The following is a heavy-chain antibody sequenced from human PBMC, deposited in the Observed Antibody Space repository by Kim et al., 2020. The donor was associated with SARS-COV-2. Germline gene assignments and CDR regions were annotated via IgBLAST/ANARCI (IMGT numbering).Heavy chain of an antibody. CDR2: IWYDGSNK. Sequence: GGSLRLSCAASGFTFSSYGMHWVRQAPGKGLEWVAVIWYDGSNKYYADSVKGRFTISRDNSKNTLYLQMNSLRAEDTAVYYCAREYCSSTSCYRKGYFQHWGQGTLVTVSS. CDR3: AREYCSSTSCYRKGYFQH. V-gene: IGHV3-33*01. J-gene: IGHJ1*01. CDR1: GFTFSSYG. D-gene: IGHD2-2*01.